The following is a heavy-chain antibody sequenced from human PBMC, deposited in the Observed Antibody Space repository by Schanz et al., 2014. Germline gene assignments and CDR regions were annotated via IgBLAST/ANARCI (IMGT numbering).Heavy chain of an antibody. CDR2: ILYDGSNK. J-gene: IGHJ3*02. Sequence: QVQLVESGGGVAQPGRSLRLSCAASGFTFSSYGMHWVRQAPGKGLEWVAVILYDGSNKYYADSVKGRFTISRDNSKNTLYLQMNSLRVEDTAVYYCAGAVATIRADSFDIWGQGTMVAVSS. CDR1: GFTFSSYG. CDR3: AGAVATIRADSFDI. V-gene: IGHV3-30*03. D-gene: IGHD5-12*01.